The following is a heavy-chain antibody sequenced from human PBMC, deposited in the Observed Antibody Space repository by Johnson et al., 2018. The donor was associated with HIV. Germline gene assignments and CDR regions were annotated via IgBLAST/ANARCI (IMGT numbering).Heavy chain of an antibody. CDR1: GFTFSSFR. CDR3: AIVVIRGDAFDL. D-gene: IGHD3-22*01. CDR2: INYDGTNT. Sequence: VQLVESGGGLVQPGGSLRLSCAASGFTFSSFRMHWVRQVPGKGQVWASRINYDGTNTSYADFVKGRFTISRDNAKNTLFLQMNSLRAEDTAVYYCAIVVIRGDAFDLWGQGTTVTVSS. J-gene: IGHJ3*01. V-gene: IGHV3-74*01.